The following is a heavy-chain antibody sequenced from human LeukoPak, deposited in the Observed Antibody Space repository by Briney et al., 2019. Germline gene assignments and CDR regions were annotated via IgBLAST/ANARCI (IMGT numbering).Heavy chain of an antibody. D-gene: IGHD2-21*02. Sequence: PGGSLRLSCTGSGFTFGVYAMSWFRQAPGKGLEWVGFFRSKAYGGTIDYAASVKGRFTISRDDSKSVAYLEINSLITEDTAVYYCARSICGGDCYRPAPNYCFDYWGQGTLVIVSS. J-gene: IGHJ4*02. CDR1: GFTFGVYA. CDR3: ARSICGGDCYRPAPNYCFDY. CDR2: FRSKAYGGTI. V-gene: IGHV3-49*03.